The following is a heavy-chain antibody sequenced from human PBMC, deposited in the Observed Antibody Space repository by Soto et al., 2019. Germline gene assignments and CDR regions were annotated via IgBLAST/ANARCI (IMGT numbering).Heavy chain of an antibody. CDR2: IWYDGSNK. Sequence: PGGSLRLSCAASGFTFSSYGMHWVRQAPGKGLEWVAVIWYDGSNKYYADSVKGRFTISRDNSKNTLYLQMNSLRAEDTAVYYCARDAWFGVPKGMVVWGQGTTVTVSS. V-gene: IGHV3-33*01. D-gene: IGHD3-3*01. J-gene: IGHJ6*02. CDR3: ARDAWFGVPKGMVV. CDR1: GFTFSSYG.